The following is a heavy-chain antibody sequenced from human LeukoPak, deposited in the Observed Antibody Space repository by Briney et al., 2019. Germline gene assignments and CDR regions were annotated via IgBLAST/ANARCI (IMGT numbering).Heavy chain of an antibody. CDR2: INHSGST. V-gene: IGHV4-34*01. Sequence: SETLSLTCAVYGGSFSGYYWSWIRQPPGKGLEWIGEINHSGSTNYNPSLKSRVTISVDTSKNQFSLKLSSVTAADTAVYYCARDRLAVMVRGVDYYYYYYMDVWGKGTTVTISS. CDR3: ARDRLAVMVRGVDYYYYYYMDV. J-gene: IGHJ6*03. D-gene: IGHD3-10*01. CDR1: GGSFSGYY.